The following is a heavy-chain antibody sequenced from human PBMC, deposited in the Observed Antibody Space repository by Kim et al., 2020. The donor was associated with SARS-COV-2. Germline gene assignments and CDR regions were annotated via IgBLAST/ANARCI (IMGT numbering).Heavy chain of an antibody. V-gene: IGHV5-51*01. J-gene: IGHJ4*02. CDR3: ARHGYDSSGYYLSDY. D-gene: IGHD3-22*01. Sequence: PSFQGQVTISADKSISTAYLQWSSLKASDTAMYYCARHGYDSSGYYLSDYWGQGTLVTVSS.